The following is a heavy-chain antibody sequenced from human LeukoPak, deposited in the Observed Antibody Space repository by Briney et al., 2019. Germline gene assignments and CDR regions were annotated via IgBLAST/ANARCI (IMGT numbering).Heavy chain of an antibody. D-gene: IGHD3-16*01. Sequence: SVNVSCTASGGSFSSYAITWVRQAPGQGLEWMGRIIPIFGTPTYAQKFQGRVTITADMGSSTAYLELTSLTAEDTARYFCAKQGAVRQDSYMHVWGNDTTVTVSS. J-gene: IGHJ6*03. CDR3: AKQGAVRQDSYMHV. CDR2: IIPIFGTP. CDR1: GGSFSSYA. V-gene: IGHV1-69*06.